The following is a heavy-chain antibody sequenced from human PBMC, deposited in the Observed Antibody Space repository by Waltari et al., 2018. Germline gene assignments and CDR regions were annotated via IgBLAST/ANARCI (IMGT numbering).Heavy chain of an antibody. J-gene: IGHJ2*01. Sequence: QVQLQESGPGLVKPSETLSLTCTVSGGSISSYYWSWIRQPPGKGLEWIGYIYYSGSTNYNPSLKSRVTISVDTSKNQFSRKLSSVTAADTAVYYCARDRGVAGTDWYFDLWGRGTLVTVSS. CDR1: GGSISSYY. CDR3: ARDRGVAGTDWYFDL. CDR2: IYYSGST. V-gene: IGHV4-59*01. D-gene: IGHD6-19*01.